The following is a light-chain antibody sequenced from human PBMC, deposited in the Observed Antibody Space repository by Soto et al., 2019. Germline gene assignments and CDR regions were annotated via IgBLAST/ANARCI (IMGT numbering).Light chain of an antibody. J-gene: IGKJ2*01. CDR1: QSISNNY. Sequence: ENVLTQSPDILSLSPGERVTLSCRASQSISNNYLAWYQQKPGQAPRVLIYGASSRATGIPDRFSGSGSGTAFTRTISILQPEDFALYYCQQYGRSLPTFGRGTKLEIK. CDR2: GAS. CDR3: QQYGRSLPT. V-gene: IGKV3-20*01.